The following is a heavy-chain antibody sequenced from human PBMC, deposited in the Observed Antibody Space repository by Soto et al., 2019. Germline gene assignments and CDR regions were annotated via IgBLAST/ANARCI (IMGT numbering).Heavy chain of an antibody. CDR2: ISGHSTSI. V-gene: IGHV3-48*02. CDR1: GFIFSSYS. D-gene: IGHD1-26*01. Sequence: LRLSCAASGFIFSSYSMNWVRQAPGKGLEWVSYISGHSTSIYYADSVKGRFTISRDNAKKSLSLQMNSLRDEDTAVYYCARGELDRTIDCWGQGTLVTVSS. CDR3: ARGELDRTIDC. J-gene: IGHJ4*02.